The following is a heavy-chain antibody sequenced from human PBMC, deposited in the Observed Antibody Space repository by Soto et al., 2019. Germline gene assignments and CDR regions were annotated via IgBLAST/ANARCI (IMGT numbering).Heavy chain of an antibody. CDR3: ALEPTGTAGFDY. D-gene: IGHD2-21*02. Sequence: QVQMVQSGAEVKKPGASVKVSCKASGHTFTGHHMHWVRQPPGQGLEWMGLIDLDIGDTKYAKKFQGRITSTSDTSITTAYMELRGLRSDDTAVYYCALEPTGTAGFDYWGQGTLVTVSS. J-gene: IGHJ4*02. CDR1: GHTFTGHH. CDR2: IDLDIGDT. V-gene: IGHV1-2*02.